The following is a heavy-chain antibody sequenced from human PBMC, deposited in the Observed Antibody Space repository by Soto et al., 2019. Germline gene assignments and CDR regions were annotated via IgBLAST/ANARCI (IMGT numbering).Heavy chain of an antibody. CDR2: IIPIFGTA. Sequence: QVPLVQSGAEVKKPGSSVKVSCKASGGTFSSYAISWVRQAPGQGLEWMGGIIPIFGTANYAQKFQGRVTITADESTSTAYMELSSLRSEDTAVYYCARVDGYYDSTGYQGAFDIWGQGTMVTVSS. V-gene: IGHV1-69*01. CDR3: ARVDGYYDSTGYQGAFDI. D-gene: IGHD3-22*01. J-gene: IGHJ3*02. CDR1: GGTFSSYA.